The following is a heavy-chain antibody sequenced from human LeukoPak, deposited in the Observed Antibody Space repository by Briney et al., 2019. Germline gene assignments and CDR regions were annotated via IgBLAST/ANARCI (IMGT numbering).Heavy chain of an antibody. CDR3: GRDIGAAIGH. J-gene: IGHJ4*02. D-gene: IGHD6-13*01. CDR1: GDILSRYSAR. V-gene: IGHV6-1*01. Sequence: SQPLSLTCALCGDILSRYSARGHWIRKSPSRGLEWLVRTYYRSKLYNEYALSVRSRITISADTYKNQVFLLLNSVTPDDTAFYYWGRDIGAAIGHWGQGTLVTVSS. CDR2: TYYRSKLYN.